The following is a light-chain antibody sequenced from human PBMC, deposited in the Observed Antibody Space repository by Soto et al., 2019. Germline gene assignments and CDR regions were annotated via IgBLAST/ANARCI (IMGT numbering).Light chain of an antibody. CDR1: QSVSSSY. CDR3: QQYRSSPIT. V-gene: IGKV3-20*01. Sequence: EIVLTEPPGTLSLSPGERATLSCRASQSVSSSYLAWYHQKPGQVPRLLIYGASSRATGIPDRFSGSGSGTDFTLTISRLEPADFAVYYCQQYRSSPITFGQGTRLEIK. J-gene: IGKJ5*01. CDR2: GAS.